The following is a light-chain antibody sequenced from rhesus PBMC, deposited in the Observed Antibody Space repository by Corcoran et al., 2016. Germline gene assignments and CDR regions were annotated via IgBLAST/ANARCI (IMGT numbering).Light chain of an antibody. J-gene: IGKJ1*01. V-gene: IGKV1-28*03. CDR2: AAT. CDR3: QQYKSYPWT. Sequence: DIQMTQSPSSLSASVGDTVTITCRASQGISSYLNWFQQKPGKAPKLLIYAATTLHSGVPSRFSGSGSGTACTLTISSLQPEDFATYYCQQYKSYPWTFGQGTKVEIE. CDR1: QGISSY.